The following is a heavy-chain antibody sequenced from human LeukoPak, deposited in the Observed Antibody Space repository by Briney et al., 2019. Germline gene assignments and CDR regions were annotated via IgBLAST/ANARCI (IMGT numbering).Heavy chain of an antibody. CDR2: IGWNSGSI. V-gene: IGHV3-9*01. Sequence: GGSLRLSCAASGFTFDDYAMHWVRQAPGKGLEWVSGIGWNSGSIGYADSVKGRFTISRDNAKNSLYLQMNSLRAEDTALYYCAKDASSTSCYGFCYYGMDVWGQGTTVTVSS. D-gene: IGHD2-2*01. CDR1: GFTFDDYA. CDR3: AKDASSTSCYGFCYYGMDV. J-gene: IGHJ6*02.